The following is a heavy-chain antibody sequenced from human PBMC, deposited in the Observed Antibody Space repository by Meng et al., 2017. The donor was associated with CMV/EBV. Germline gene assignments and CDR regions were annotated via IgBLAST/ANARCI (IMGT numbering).Heavy chain of an antibody. CDR3: ASAGFLEWAFDY. CDR2: IKQDGSEK. V-gene: IGHV3-7*01. D-gene: IGHD3-3*01. CDR1: GFTFSSYC. J-gene: IGHJ4*02. Sequence: GESLKISCAASGFTFSSYCMSWVRQAPGEGLEWVANIKQDGSEKYYVDSVKGRFTITRDNAKNSLYLQIDSLRAEDTAVYYCASAGFLEWAFDYWGQGTLVTVSS.